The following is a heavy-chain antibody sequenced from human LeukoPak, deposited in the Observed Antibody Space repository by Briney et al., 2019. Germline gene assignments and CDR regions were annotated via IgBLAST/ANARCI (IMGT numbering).Heavy chain of an antibody. CDR2: IYPGDSDT. D-gene: IGHD5-24*01. Sequence: LGESLKISCKGSGYSFISYWIGWVRQMPGKGLEWMGIIYPGDSDTRYSPSFQGQVTISADKSISIAYLQWSSLKASDTAMYYCARRWLQSGSINNFDYWGQGTLVTVSS. J-gene: IGHJ4*02. V-gene: IGHV5-51*01. CDR3: ARRWLQSGSINNFDY. CDR1: GYSFISYW.